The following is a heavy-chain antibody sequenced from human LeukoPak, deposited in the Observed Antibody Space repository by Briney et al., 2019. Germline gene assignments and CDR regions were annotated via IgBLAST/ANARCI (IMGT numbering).Heavy chain of an antibody. CDR2: IYSGGST. D-gene: IGHD2-15*01. J-gene: IGHJ1*01. V-gene: IGHV3-66*01. CDR3: ASDSYSPEYFQH. Sequence: GGSLRLSCAASGFSVSNNYMGWVRLAPGKGLEWVSVIYSGGSTFYADSVKGRFTISRDNSKNTLYLQMNSLRAEDTAVYYCASDSYSPEYFQHWGQGTLVTVSS. CDR1: GFSVSNNY.